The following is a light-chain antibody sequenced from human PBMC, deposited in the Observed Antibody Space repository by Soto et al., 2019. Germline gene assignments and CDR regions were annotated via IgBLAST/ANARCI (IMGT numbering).Light chain of an antibody. J-gene: IGLJ1*01. CDR2: EVT. CDR1: SSDVGAYHF. Sequence: QSALTQPASVSGSPGQSITISCTGSSSDVGAYHFVSWYQHHPGKAPKLILYEVTARPSGVSSRFSGSKSGNKASLTISGLQADDEANYYCSSYTSSNTPYVFGTGTKVTVL. V-gene: IGLV2-14*01. CDR3: SSYTSSNTPYV.